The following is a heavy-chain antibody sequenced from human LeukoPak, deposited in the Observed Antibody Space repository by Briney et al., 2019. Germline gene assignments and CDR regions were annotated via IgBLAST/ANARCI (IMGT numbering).Heavy chain of an antibody. Sequence: GGSLRLSCAASGFTFDDYAMHWVRQAPGKGLEWVSGISWNSGSIGYADSVKGRFTISRDNAKNSLYLQMNSLRAEDTAVYYCARATVTTFARAFDIWGQGTMVTVSS. V-gene: IGHV3-9*01. D-gene: IGHD4-17*01. J-gene: IGHJ3*02. CDR2: ISWNSGSI. CDR1: GFTFDDYA. CDR3: ARATVTTFARAFDI.